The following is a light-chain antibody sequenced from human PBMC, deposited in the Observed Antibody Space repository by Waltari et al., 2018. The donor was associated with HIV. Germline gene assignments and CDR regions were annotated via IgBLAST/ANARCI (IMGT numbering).Light chain of an antibody. J-gene: IGLJ1*01. CDR2: DVS. V-gene: IGLV2-23*02. CDR1: SSDVGGHNY. CDR3: CSYAGSSTPYV. Sequence: QSALTQPASVSGSPGQSITISCPGTSSDVGGHNYLSWYQQHPGKAPKLMIYDVSKRPSGVSNRFSGSKSGNTASLTISGLQAEDEADYYCCSYAGSSTPYVFGTGTKVTVL.